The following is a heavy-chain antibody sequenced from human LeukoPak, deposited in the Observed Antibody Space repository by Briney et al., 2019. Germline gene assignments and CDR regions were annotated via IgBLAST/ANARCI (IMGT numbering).Heavy chain of an antibody. CDR3: AREGEGATGNWFDP. CDR1: GGTFISYA. Sequence: SVQVSCKASGGTFISYAISWVRQAPGQGLEWMGGIIPIFGTANYAQKFQGRVTITADESTSTAYMELSSLRSDDTAVYYCAREGEGATGNWFDPWGQGTLVTVSS. J-gene: IGHJ5*02. D-gene: IGHD1-26*01. V-gene: IGHV1-69*13. CDR2: IIPIFGTA.